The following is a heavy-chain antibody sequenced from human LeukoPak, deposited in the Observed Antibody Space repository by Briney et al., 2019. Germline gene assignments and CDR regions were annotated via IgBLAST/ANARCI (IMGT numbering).Heavy chain of an antibody. Sequence: SETLSLTCTVFGDSISNNNHYWGWIRQPPGKGLEWIGSIYYSGSAYYNPSLKSRVTISVDTSKSQFSLKLSSVTAADTAVYSCARHLGSGSYFDYWGQGTLVTVSS. CDR2: IYYSGSA. CDR3: ARHLGSGSYFDY. V-gene: IGHV4-39*01. CDR1: GDSISNNNHY. J-gene: IGHJ4*02. D-gene: IGHD1-26*01.